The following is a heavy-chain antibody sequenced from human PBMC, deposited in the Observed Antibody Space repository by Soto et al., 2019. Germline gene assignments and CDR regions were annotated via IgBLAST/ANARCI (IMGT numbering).Heavy chain of an antibody. CDR1: GFTFTSSA. CDR3: AASLPPLSYYDFWSGLYGMDV. CDR2: IVVGSGNT. D-gene: IGHD3-3*01. J-gene: IGHJ6*02. V-gene: IGHV1-58*02. Sequence: ASVKVSCKASGFTFTSSAMQRVRQARGQRLEWIGWIVVGSGNTNYARKFQERVTITRDMSTSTAYMELSSLRSEDTAVYYCAASLPPLSYYDFWSGLYGMDVWGQGTTVTVSS.